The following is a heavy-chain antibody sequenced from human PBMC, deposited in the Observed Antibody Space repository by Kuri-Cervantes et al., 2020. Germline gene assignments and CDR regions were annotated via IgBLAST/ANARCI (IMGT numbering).Heavy chain of an antibody. CDR1: GVTISSYA. Sequence: GGSLRLTCAASGVTISSYAMSWVRQAPGKGLEWVSAISGSGGSTYYADSVKGLFTISSDNSKNSLYLQMNSLRAEDTDVYYCAKDTGYYYDSSGLYLFDYWGQGTLVTVSS. J-gene: IGHJ4*02. CDR3: AKDTGYYYDSSGLYLFDY. D-gene: IGHD3-22*01. V-gene: IGHV3-23*01. CDR2: ISGSGGST.